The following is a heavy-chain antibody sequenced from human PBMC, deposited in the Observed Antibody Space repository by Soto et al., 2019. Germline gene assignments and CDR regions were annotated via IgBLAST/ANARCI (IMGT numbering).Heavy chain of an antibody. D-gene: IGHD3-22*01. CDR1: GGTFSSYA. Sequence: QVQLVQSGAEVKKPGSSVKVSCKASGGTFSSYAISWVRQAPGQGLEWMGGIIPIFGTANYAQKFRGRVTITADESTSTAYMELSSLRSEDTAVYYCARAWGYDSSGYYYVGWFDPWGQGTLVTVSS. CDR2: IIPIFGTA. J-gene: IGHJ5*02. V-gene: IGHV1-69*01. CDR3: ARAWGYDSSGYYYVGWFDP.